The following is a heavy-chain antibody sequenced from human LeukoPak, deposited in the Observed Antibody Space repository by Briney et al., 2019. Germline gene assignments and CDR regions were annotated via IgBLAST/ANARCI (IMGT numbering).Heavy chain of an antibody. CDR1: GFIFNSFA. J-gene: IGHJ4*02. CDR3: AKDYPNDSSGYYFRW. V-gene: IGHV3-23*01. Sequence: GGSLRLSCAASGFIFNSFAMSWVRQAPGKGLEWVSTFSGSGSRTSYADSVKGRFTISRDNSKNTLYLQMKSLRAEDTAVYYCAKDYPNDSSGYYFRWWGQGTLVTVSS. CDR2: FSGSGSRT. D-gene: IGHD3-22*01.